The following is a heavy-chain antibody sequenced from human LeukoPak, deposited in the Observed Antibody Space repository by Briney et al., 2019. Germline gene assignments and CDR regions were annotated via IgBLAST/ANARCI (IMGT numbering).Heavy chain of an antibody. CDR3: AKIEAQSYYDSQGPY. Sequence: PGGSLRLSCAASGFTFSGYGMHWVRQAPGKGLEWVAFIRYDGSNKYYADSVKGRFTISRDNSKNTLYLQMNSLRAEDTAVYYCAKIEAQSYYDSQGPYWGQGTLVTVSS. CDR2: IRYDGSNK. V-gene: IGHV3-30*02. J-gene: IGHJ4*02. CDR1: GFTFSGYG. D-gene: IGHD3-22*01.